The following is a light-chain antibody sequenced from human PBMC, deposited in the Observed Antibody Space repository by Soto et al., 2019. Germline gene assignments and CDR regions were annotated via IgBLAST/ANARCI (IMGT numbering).Light chain of an antibody. J-gene: IGLJ2*01. CDR3: CSYAGTYTVV. V-gene: IGLV2-11*01. Sequence: QSALTQPRSVSGSPGQSVTISCTGTSSDVGDYNYVSWYQQHPGKAPKFIIYEVSKRPSGVPDRFSGCKSGNTASLTISGLQAEDEADYYCCSYAGTYTVVFGGGTKLTVL. CDR1: SSDVGDYNY. CDR2: EVS.